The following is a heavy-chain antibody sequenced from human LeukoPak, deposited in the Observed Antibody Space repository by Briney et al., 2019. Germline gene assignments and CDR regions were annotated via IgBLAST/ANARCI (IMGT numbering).Heavy chain of an antibody. CDR2: IYYSGST. CDR3: ARSGSYYGYYGMDV. D-gene: IGHD1-26*01. CDR1: GGSISSYY. J-gene: IGHJ6*02. Sequence: SETLSLTCTVSGGSISSYYWSWIQQPPGKGLEWIGYIYYSGSTNYNPSLKSRVTISVDTSKNQFSLKLSSVTAADTAVYYCARSGSYYGYYGMDVWGQGTTVTVSS. V-gene: IGHV4-59*01.